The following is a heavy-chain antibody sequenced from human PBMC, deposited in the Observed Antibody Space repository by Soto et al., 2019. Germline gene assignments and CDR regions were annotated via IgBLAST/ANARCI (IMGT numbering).Heavy chain of an antibody. D-gene: IGHD3-9*01. CDR2: IWADGSRQ. J-gene: IGHJ4*02. CDR3: VVGTGYWGLSDY. V-gene: IGHV3-33*08. CDR1: GFAFSTYG. Sequence: QVQLVESGGGVIQPGKSLRLSCSASGFAFSTYGMHWVRQAPGKGLEWVAVIWADGSRQFYGDSVKGRFTISRDNSKKTLYLQMNSLRVDDTAVYYCVVGTGYWGLSDYWGEGTLVTVSS.